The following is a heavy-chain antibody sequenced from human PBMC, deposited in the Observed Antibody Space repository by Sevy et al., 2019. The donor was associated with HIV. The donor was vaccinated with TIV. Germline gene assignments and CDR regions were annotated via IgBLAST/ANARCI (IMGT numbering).Heavy chain of an antibody. CDR2: ISGSGGST. V-gene: IGHV3-23*01. CDR3: AKEDIVVVVAATRRRSDWFDP. CDR1: GFTFSSYA. J-gene: IGHJ5*02. D-gene: IGHD2-15*01. Sequence: GSLRLSCAASGFTFSSYAMSWVRQAPGKGLEWVSAISGSGGSTYYADSVKGRFTISRDNSKNTLYLQMNSLRAEDTAVYYCAKEDIVVVVAATRRRSDWFDPWGQGTLVTVSS.